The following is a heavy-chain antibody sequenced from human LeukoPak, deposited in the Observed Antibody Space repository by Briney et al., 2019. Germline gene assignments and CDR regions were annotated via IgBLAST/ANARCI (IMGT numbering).Heavy chain of an antibody. Sequence: GGSLLLSCAASGFTFSDTWMHWVRQAPGKGLEWVSGINWNGGSTGYADSVKGRFTISRDNAKNSLYLQMNSLRAEDTAFYYCARDWFTRLGELSPDRAFDYWGQGTLVTVSS. V-gene: IGHV3-20*04. CDR1: GFTFSDTW. J-gene: IGHJ4*02. CDR2: INWNGGST. D-gene: IGHD3-16*02. CDR3: ARDWFTRLGELSPDRAFDY.